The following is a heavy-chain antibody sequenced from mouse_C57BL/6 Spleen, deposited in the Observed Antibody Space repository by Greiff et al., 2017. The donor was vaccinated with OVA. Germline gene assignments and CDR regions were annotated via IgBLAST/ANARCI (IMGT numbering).Heavy chain of an antibody. J-gene: IGHJ2*01. CDR3: TRQTITTVVYFDY. CDR1: GYTFTDYE. Sequence: QLQQSGAELVRPGASVTLSCKASGYTFTDYEMHWVKQTPVHGLEWIGAIDPETGGTAYNQKFKGKAILTADKSSSTAYMELRSLTSEDSAVYYCTRQTITTVVYFDYWGQGTTLTVSS. D-gene: IGHD1-1*01. V-gene: IGHV1-15*01. CDR2: IDPETGGT.